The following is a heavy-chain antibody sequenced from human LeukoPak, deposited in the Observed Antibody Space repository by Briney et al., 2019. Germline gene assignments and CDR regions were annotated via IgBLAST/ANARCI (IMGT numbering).Heavy chain of an antibody. CDR1: GFTFGSYA. Sequence: PGGSLRLSCAASGFTFGSYAMNWVRQAPGKGLEWVSTISGSGGRTYYADSVKGRFTISRDNSENTLYMQMNSLRDDDTAVYYCARVGNGRSWDYWGQGTLVSVSS. J-gene: IGHJ4*02. CDR2: ISGSGGRT. V-gene: IGHV3-23*01. CDR3: ARVGNGRSWDY. D-gene: IGHD2-15*01.